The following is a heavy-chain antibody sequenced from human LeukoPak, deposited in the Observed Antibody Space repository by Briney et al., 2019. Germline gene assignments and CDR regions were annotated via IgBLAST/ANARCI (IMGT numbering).Heavy chain of an antibody. V-gene: IGHV4-38-2*02. CDR2: IYHSGST. CDR1: GYSISSGYY. D-gene: IGHD3-3*01. J-gene: IGHJ4*02. CDR3: ARTSYDFWSGSTPYYFDY. Sequence: PSETLSLTCTVSGYSISSGYYWGWIRQPPGKGLEWIGSIYHSGSTYYNPSLKSRVTISVDTSKNQFSLKLSSVTAADTAVYYCARTSYDFWSGSTPYYFDYWGQGTLVTVSS.